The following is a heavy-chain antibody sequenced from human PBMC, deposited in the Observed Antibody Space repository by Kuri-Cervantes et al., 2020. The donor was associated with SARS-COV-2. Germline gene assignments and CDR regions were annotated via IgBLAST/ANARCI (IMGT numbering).Heavy chain of an antibody. J-gene: IGHJ4*02. CDR3: ARQAECC. V-gene: IGHV4-39*01. CDR2: IYYSGST. D-gene: IGHD3-3*01. Sequence: ESLKISCTVSGGAISSSSYYWGWLRHPPGKGLEWIGSIYYSGSTYYNPSLKSRVTISVDTSKNQFSLKLSSVTAADTAVYYCARQAECCWGQGTLVTVSS. CDR1: GGAISSSSYY.